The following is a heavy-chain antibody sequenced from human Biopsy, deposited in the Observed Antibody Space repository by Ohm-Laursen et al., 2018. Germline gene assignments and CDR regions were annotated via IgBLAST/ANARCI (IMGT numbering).Heavy chain of an antibody. D-gene: IGHD1-26*01. CDR3: ATDARWDLSLDAFHV. V-gene: IGHV1-69*04. Sequence: SVKVSCKASGATVTSYAISWVRQAPGQGLEWMGRIDPFTGVTNYAHNFQGRVTITADRSTPTAYVEVSSLRSDDTAVFYCATDARWDLSLDAFHVWGQGTKVTVPS. J-gene: IGHJ3*01. CDR2: IDPFTGVT. CDR1: GATVTSYA.